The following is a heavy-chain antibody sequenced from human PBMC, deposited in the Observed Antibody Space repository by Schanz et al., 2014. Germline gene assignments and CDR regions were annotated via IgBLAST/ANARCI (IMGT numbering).Heavy chain of an antibody. CDR1: GFTVSSNH. D-gene: IGHD3-22*01. CDR3: ARVHHDDPSAWGYFDY. CDR2: IYSCIGA. V-gene: IGHV3-66*01. Sequence: EGQLAESGGGLVQPGGSLRLSCAASGFTVSSNHMSWVRQAPGRGLKWVSGIYSCIGAYYADSVKDRFTVSRDNSKNTIYLQMNGLRAEYTAMDYCARVHHDDPSAWGYFDYWGQGALVTVSS. J-gene: IGHJ4*02.